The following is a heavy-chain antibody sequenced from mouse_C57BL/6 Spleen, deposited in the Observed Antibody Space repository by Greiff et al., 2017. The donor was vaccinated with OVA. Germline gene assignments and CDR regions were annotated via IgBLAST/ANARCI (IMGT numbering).Heavy chain of an antibody. D-gene: IGHD1-1*01. J-gene: IGHJ1*03. CDR1: GFTFSDYG. V-gene: IGHV5-17*01. CDR2: ISSGSSTI. Sequence: EVKLMESGGGLVKPGGSLKLSCAASGFTFSDYGMHWVRQAPEKGLEWVAYISSGSSTIYYADKVKGRFTISRDNSKNTLFLQMTSLRSEDTAMYYCARPTVVGYWYFDVWGTGTTVTVSS. CDR3: ARPTVVGYWYFDV.